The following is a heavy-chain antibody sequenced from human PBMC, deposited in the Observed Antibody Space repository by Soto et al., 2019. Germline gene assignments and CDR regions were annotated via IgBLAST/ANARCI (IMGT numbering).Heavy chain of an antibody. D-gene: IGHD5-12*01. V-gene: IGHV3-33*06. CDR1: GFTFSSYG. CDR3: AKGDGYRIGAFDI. Sequence: GGSLRLSCAASGFTFSSYGMHWVRQAPGKGLEWVAVIWYDGSNKYYADSVKGRFTISRDNSKNTLYLQMNSLRAEDTAVYYCAKGDGYRIGAFDIWGQGTMVTVSS. CDR2: IWYDGSNK. J-gene: IGHJ3*02.